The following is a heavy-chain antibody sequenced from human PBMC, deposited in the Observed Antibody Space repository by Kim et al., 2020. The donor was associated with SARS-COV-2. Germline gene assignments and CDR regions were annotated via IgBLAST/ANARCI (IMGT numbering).Heavy chain of an antibody. V-gene: IGHV7-4-1*02. CDR3: ARDRCRD. Sequence: ASVKVSCKASGYIFSSYEINWVRQAPGQGLEWMGWIATNTGNPTYAQGFTGRIVFSLDTSVSTAYLQINNLKAEDTAVYYCARDRCRDWGQGTLVTVSS. CDR1: GYIFSSYE. CDR2: IATNTGNP. D-gene: IGHD4-17*01. J-gene: IGHJ4*02.